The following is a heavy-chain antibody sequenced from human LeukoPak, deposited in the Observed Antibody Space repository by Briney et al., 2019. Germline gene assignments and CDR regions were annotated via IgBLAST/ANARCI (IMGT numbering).Heavy chain of an antibody. Sequence: PGGSLRLSCAASGFTFSNYDMHWVRQATGKGLEWVSAIGAAGDTYYPGSVKGRFTISRENAKNSLYLQTNSLRAGDTAVYYCARGLGSSGSSLNYWGQGTLVTVSS. D-gene: IGHD3-10*01. CDR2: IGAAGDT. J-gene: IGHJ4*02. CDR3: ARGLGSSGSSLNY. V-gene: IGHV3-13*04. CDR1: GFTFSNYD.